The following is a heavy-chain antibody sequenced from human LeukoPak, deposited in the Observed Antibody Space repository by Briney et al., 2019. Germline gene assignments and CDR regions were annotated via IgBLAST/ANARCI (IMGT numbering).Heavy chain of an antibody. D-gene: IGHD3-10*01. CDR1: GFTVSSNY. J-gene: IGHJ6*02. Sequence: GGSLRLFCAASGFTVSSNYMSWVRQAPGKGLEWVSVIYSGGSTYYADSVKGRFTISRDNSENTLYLQMNSLRAEDTAVYYCARGRITMVRGVINGYGMDVWGQGTTVTVSS. V-gene: IGHV3-66*01. CDR2: IYSGGST. CDR3: ARGRITMVRGVINGYGMDV.